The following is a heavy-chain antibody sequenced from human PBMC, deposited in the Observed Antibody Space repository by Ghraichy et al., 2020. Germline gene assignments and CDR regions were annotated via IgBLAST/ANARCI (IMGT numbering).Heavy chain of an antibody. V-gene: IGHV1-18*01. D-gene: IGHD1-14*01. CDR2: ISAYNGNT. Sequence: ASVKVSCKASGYTFTSYGISWVRQAPGQGLEWMGWISAYNGNTNYAQKLQGRVTMTTDTSTSTAYMELRSLRSDDTAMYYCARSSPTGDYYYYGMDVWGQGTTVTVSS. CDR1: GYTFTSYG. CDR3: ARSSPTGDYYYYGMDV. J-gene: IGHJ6*02.